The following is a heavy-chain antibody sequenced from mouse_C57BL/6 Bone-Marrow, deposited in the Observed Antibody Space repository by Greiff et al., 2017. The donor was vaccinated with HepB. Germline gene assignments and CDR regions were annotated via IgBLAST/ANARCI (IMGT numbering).Heavy chain of an antibody. V-gene: IGHV1-52*01. CDR3: ARGNGSTPYYAMDY. Sequence: QVQLQQPGAELLRPGSSVKLSCKASGYTFTSYWMHWVKQRPIQGLEWIGNIDPSDSETHYNQKFKDKATLTVDKSSSTAYMQLSSLTSEDSAVYYCARGNGSTPYYAMDYWGQGTSVTVSS. CDR2: IDPSDSET. CDR1: GYTFTSYW. J-gene: IGHJ4*01. D-gene: IGHD1-1*01.